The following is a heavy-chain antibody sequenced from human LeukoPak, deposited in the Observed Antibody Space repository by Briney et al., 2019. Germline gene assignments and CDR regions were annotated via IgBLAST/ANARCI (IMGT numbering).Heavy chain of an antibody. CDR1: GYTFTSYA. CDR3: ARAPFTDYFVFDY. Sequence: ASVKVSCKASGYTFTSYAMNWVRQAPGQGLEWMGWINTNTGKQTYAHGFTGRFVFSLDTSVSTAYLPISSLKAEDTAVYYCARAPFTDYFVFDYWGQGTLVNISS. J-gene: IGHJ4*02. D-gene: IGHD3-9*01. CDR2: INTNTGKQ. V-gene: IGHV7-4-1*02.